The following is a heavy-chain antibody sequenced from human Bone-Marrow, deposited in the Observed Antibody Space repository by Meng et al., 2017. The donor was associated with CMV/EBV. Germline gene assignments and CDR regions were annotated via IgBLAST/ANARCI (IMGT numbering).Heavy chain of an antibody. V-gene: IGHV3-23*01. CDR3: AKDDRGATANRRGTNWFAP. CDR1: GFTFSSYA. D-gene: IGHD1-26*01. J-gene: IGHJ5*02. CDR2: ISGSGGST. Sequence: GESLKISCAASGFTFSSYAMSWVRQAPGKGLEWVSAISGSGGSTYYADSVKSRFTISRDKSKNTMYLQMNSLRAYDTDVYYSAKDDRGATANRRGTNWFAPWGPGHRVT.